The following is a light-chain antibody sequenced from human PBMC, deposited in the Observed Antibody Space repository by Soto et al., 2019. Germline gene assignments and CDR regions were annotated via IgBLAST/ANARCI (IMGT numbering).Light chain of an antibody. CDR1: QSVSSY. CDR2: DAS. CDR3: QQRNNWPRGT. Sequence: EIVLTQSPATLSLSPGERATLSCRASQSVSSYLAWYQQKPGQAPRLLIYDASNRATGIPARFSGSGSGTDFTLAISSLEPEDFAVYYCQQRNNWPRGTFGQGTRLEIK. J-gene: IGKJ5*01. V-gene: IGKV3-11*01.